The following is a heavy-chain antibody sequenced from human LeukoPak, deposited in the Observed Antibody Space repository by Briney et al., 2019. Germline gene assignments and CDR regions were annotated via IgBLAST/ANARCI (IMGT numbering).Heavy chain of an antibody. CDR3: ARAGGPHNWFDP. V-gene: IGHV1-69*04. J-gene: IGHJ5*02. CDR1: GGTFSSYA. Sequence: ASVTVSCTASGGTFSSYAISWVRQAPGQGLEWMGRIIPILGIANYAQKFQGRVTITADKSTSTAYMELSSLRSEDTAVYYCARAGGPHNWFDPWGQGTLVTVSS. CDR2: IIPILGIA. D-gene: IGHD6-25*01.